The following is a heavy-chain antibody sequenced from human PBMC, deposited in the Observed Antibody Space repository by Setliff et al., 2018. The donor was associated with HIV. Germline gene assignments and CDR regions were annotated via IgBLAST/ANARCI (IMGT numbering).Heavy chain of an antibody. CDR2: IYASGST. V-gene: IGHV4-4*08. J-gene: IGHJ6*04. CDR3: ARVHYYGSGFMDV. CDR1: GGSINSYY. D-gene: IGHD3-10*01. Sequence: SETLSLTCTVSGGSINSYYWSWIRQPPGKGLEWIGYIYASGSTNYNPSLKSRVTISVDTSKNQFSLNLSSVTAADTAVYYCARVHYYGSGFMDVWGRGTTVTVSS.